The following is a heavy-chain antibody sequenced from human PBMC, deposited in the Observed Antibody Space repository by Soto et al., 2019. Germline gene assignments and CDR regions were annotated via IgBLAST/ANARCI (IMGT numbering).Heavy chain of an antibody. CDR3: ARGSPNYYDSSGYYSW. V-gene: IGHV4-34*01. Sequence: PSETLSLTCAFYGGSFSGYYWSWIRQPPGKGLEWIGEINHSGSTNYNPSLKSRVTISVDTSKNQFSLKLSSVTAADTAVYYCARGSPNYYDSSGYYSWWGQGTLVTVSS. J-gene: IGHJ4*02. D-gene: IGHD3-22*01. CDR2: INHSGST. CDR1: GGSFSGYY.